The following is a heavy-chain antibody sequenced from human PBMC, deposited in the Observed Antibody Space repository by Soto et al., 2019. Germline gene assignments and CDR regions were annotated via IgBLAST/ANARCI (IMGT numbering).Heavy chain of an antibody. V-gene: IGHV3-49*03. CDR2: IRSEAFGGTT. D-gene: IGHD3-10*01. Sequence: PGGSLRLSCTTSGFIFGDYAMSWFRQAPGKGLEWVSFIRSEAFGGTTEHAASVKGRFTISRDDSKGIAYLQMDSLKSDDTAVYYCSRGSNLYASGSYIAAVWGQGTLVTVSS. CDR1: GFIFGDYA. J-gene: IGHJ4*02. CDR3: SRGSNLYASGSYIAAV.